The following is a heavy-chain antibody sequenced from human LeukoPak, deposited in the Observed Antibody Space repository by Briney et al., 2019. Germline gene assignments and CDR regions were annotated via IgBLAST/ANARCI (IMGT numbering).Heavy chain of an antibody. CDR1: GASMSNYY. CDR3: ARDLYRIVVVPHYFDY. D-gene: IGHD3-22*01. Sequence: PSETLSLTCNVSGASMSNYYWVWIRQAPGKGLEWVANIKKDGSEKYYVDSVKGRFTISRDNAKNSLYLQMNSLRAEDTAVYYCARDLYRIVVVPHYFDYWGQGTLVTVSS. J-gene: IGHJ4*02. CDR2: IKKDGSEK. V-gene: IGHV3-7*01.